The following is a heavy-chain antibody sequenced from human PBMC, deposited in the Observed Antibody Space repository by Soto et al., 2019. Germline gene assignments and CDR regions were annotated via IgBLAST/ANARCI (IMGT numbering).Heavy chain of an antibody. CDR2: INSDGSVS. V-gene: IGHV3-74*02. CDR3: ARGDCVGGTWYSLAGSFYYYMDV. J-gene: IGHJ6*03. D-gene: IGHD2-15*01. Sequence: EVQLVESGGGLVQPGGSLRLSCAASGFTFSNYWMYWVRQAPGKGLEWVSRINSDGSVSSHADSVKGRLTISRDNVKNTLYLHMDSLRAEDTAVYYCARGDCVGGTWYSLAGSFYYYMDVWGKGTTVTVFS. CDR1: GFTFSNYW.